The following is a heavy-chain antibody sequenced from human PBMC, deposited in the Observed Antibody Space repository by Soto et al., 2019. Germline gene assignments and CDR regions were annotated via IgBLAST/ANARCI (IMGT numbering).Heavy chain of an antibody. CDR3: ARRPYSSSWSYYYYGMDV. V-gene: IGHV4-39*01. Sequence: QLQLQESGPGLVKPSETLSLTCTVSGGSISSSSYYWGWIRQPPGKGLEWIGSIYYSGSTYYNPSLKSRVTISVDTSKNQFSLKLSSVTAADTAVYYCARRPYSSSWSYYYYGMDVWGQGTTVTVSS. CDR1: GGSISSSSYY. J-gene: IGHJ6*02. CDR2: IYYSGST. D-gene: IGHD6-13*01.